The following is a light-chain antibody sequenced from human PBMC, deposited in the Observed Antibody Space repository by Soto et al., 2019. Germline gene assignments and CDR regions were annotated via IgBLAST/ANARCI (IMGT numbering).Light chain of an antibody. Sequence: EIVLTQSPAALSLSPGEIATLSFSASQSVSSYLAWYQQKPGQAPRLLIHDASTRATGIPARFSGSGSGTDFTLTITSLEPEDFAVYYCQQRSNWPPTFGQGTKVDIK. J-gene: IGKJ1*01. CDR3: QQRSNWPPT. CDR2: DAS. CDR1: QSVSSY. V-gene: IGKV3-11*01.